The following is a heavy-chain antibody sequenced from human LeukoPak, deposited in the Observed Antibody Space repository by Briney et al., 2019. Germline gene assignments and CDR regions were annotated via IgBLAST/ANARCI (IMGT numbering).Heavy chain of an antibody. CDR3: ARGRYYDSSGYYGNYFDY. CDR2: IYTSGST. CDR1: GGSISSGSYY. V-gene: IGHV4-61*02. Sequence: PSQTLSLTCTVSGGSISSGSYYWSWIRQPAGKGLEWIGRIYTSGSTNYNPSLKSRVTMSVDTSKNQFSLKLSSVTAADTAVYYCARGRYYDSSGYYGNYFDYWGQGTLVTVSS. J-gene: IGHJ4*02. D-gene: IGHD3-22*01.